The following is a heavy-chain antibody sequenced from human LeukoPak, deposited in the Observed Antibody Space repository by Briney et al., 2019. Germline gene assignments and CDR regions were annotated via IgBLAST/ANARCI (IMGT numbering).Heavy chain of an antibody. D-gene: IGHD3-22*01. CDR1: GGSFSGYY. V-gene: IGHV4-34*01. J-gene: IGHJ4*02. CDR3: ARDQNEYYYDSSGYSL. Sequence: SETLSLTCAVYGGSFSGYYWSWIRQPPGKGLEWIGEINHSGSINYNPSLKSRVTISVDTSKNQFSLKLSSVTAADTAVYYCARDQNEYYYDSSGYSLWGQGTLVTISS. CDR2: INHSGSI.